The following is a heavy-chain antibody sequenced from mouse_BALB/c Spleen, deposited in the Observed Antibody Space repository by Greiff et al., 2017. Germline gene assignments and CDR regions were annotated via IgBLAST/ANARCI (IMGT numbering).Heavy chain of an antibody. CDR1: GYAFTNYL. CDR2: INPGSGGT. J-gene: IGHJ2*01. Sequence: VQLQQSGAELVRPGTSVKVSCKASGYAFTNYLIEWVKQRPGQGLEWIGVINPGSGGTNYNEKFKGKATLTADKSSSTAYMQLSSLTSDDSAVYFCARRYPFDYWGQGTTLTVSS. CDR3: ARRYPFDY. D-gene: IGHD2-14*01. V-gene: IGHV1-54*01.